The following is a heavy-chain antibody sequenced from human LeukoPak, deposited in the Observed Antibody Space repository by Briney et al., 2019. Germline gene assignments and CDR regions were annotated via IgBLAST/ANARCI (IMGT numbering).Heavy chain of an antibody. D-gene: IGHD3-16*01. V-gene: IGHV3-66*01. CDR3: AGGVTIAGLDY. J-gene: IGHJ4*02. Sequence: PGGSLRLSCAASGFTFSSYAMSWVRQAPGKGLEWVSVIYSGGSTYYADSVKGRFTISRDNSKNTLYLQMNSLRAEDTAVYYCAGGVTIAGLDYWGQGTLVTVSS. CDR2: IYSGGST. CDR1: GFTFSSYA.